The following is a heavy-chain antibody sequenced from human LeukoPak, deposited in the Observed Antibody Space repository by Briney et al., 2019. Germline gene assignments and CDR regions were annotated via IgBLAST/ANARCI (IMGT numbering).Heavy chain of an antibody. Sequence: WMGRIIPILAIANYAQKFQGRVTITADKSTSTAYMELSSLRSEDTAVYYCARVLLVGALLWGQGTLVTVSS. J-gene: IGHJ4*02. CDR2: IIPILAIA. CDR3: ARVLLVGALL. D-gene: IGHD1-26*01. V-gene: IGHV1-69*04.